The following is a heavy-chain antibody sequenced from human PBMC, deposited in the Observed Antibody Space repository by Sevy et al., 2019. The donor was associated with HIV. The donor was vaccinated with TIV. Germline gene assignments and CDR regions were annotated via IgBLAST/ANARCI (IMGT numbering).Heavy chain of an antibody. CDR3: AREGPRYCSGGSCFEDAFDI. D-gene: IGHD2-15*01. CDR1: GFTFSSYG. Sequence: GGSLRLSRAASGFTFSSYGMHWVRQAPGKGLEWVAVIWYDGSNKYYADSVKGRFTISRDNSKNTLYLQMNSLRAEDTAVYYCAREGPRYCSGGSCFEDAFDIWGQGTMVTVSS. J-gene: IGHJ3*02. V-gene: IGHV3-33*01. CDR2: IWYDGSNK.